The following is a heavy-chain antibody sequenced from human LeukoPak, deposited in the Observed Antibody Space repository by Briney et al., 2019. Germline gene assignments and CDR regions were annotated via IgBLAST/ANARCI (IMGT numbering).Heavy chain of an antibody. Sequence: SQTLSLTCTVSGGSISSGNYYWSWIRLPAGKGLEWIGRIYTSGSTNYNPSLRSRVTISVDTSKNQFSLKLSSVTAADTALYYCARDDCSGGSCPNWFDPWGQGTLVTVSS. D-gene: IGHD2-15*01. V-gene: IGHV4-61*02. J-gene: IGHJ5*02. CDR1: GGSISSGNYY. CDR2: IYTSGST. CDR3: ARDDCSGGSCPNWFDP.